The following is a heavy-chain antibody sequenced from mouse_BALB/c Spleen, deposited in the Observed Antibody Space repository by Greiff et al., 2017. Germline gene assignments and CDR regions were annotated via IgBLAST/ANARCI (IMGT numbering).Heavy chain of an antibody. CDR3: ARSSYYGSSYAMDY. V-gene: IGHV1-14*01. D-gene: IGHD1-1*01. CDR1: GYTFTSYV. CDR2: INPYNDGT. Sequence: EVQLQESGPELVKPGASVKMSCKASGYTFTSYVMHWVKQKPGQGLEWIGYINPYNDGTKYNEKFKGKATLTSDKSSSTAYMELSSLTSEDSAVYDCARSSYYGSSYAMDYWGQGTSVTVSS. J-gene: IGHJ4*01.